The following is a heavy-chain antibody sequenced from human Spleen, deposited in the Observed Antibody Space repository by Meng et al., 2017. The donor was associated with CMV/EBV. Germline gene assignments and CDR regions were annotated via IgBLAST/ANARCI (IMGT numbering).Heavy chain of an antibody. V-gene: IGHV3-7*01. Sequence: GESLKISCAASGFTFSSYSMNWVRQAPGKGLEWVANIKQDGSEKYYVDSVKGRFTISRDNAKNSLYLQMNSLRAEDTAVYYCAREVGRNYDLWSGYYPNYYYYGMDVWGQGTTVTVSS. CDR3: AREVGRNYDLWSGYYPNYYYYGMDV. D-gene: IGHD3-3*01. J-gene: IGHJ6*02. CDR1: GFTFSSYS. CDR2: IKQDGSEK.